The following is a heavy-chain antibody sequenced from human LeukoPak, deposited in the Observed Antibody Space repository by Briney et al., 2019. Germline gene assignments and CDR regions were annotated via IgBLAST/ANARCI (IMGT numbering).Heavy chain of an antibody. D-gene: IGHD1-14*01. J-gene: IGHJ5*01. CDR3: ARHRAAPPGNWFDS. V-gene: IGHV3-9*01. Sequence: PGGSLRLSCAASGFKFDDYSMHWVRQSPGKGLEWVYGVSSSSDSIDYVGSVKGRFTISRDNAKNSLYLQMNSLRAEDTALYHCARHRAAPPGNWFDSWGQGTLVTVSS. CDR1: GFKFDDYS. CDR2: VSSSSDSI.